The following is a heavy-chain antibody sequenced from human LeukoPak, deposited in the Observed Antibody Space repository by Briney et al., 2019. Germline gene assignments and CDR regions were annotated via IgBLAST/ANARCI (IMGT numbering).Heavy chain of an antibody. CDR2: IYYSGST. Sequence: PSETLSLTCTVSGGSISSSSYYWGWTRQPPGKGLEWIGSIYYSGSTYYNPSLKSRVTISVDTSKNQFSLKLSSVTAADTAVYYCARLIVGATGGGAFDIWGQGTMVTVSS. D-gene: IGHD1-26*01. J-gene: IGHJ3*02. CDR1: GGSISSSSYY. CDR3: ARLIVGATGGGAFDI. V-gene: IGHV4-39*07.